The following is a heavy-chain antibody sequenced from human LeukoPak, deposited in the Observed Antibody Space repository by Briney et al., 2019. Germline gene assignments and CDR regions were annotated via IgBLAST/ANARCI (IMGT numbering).Heavy chain of an antibody. J-gene: IGHJ4*02. V-gene: IGHV4-61*01. CDR1: GGSVSSDSYY. Sequence: SETLSLSCTVSGGSVSSDSYYWSWIRQPPGKGLEWVGYIYYRGSSKHNPSLKSRITISIDTSKNQFSLKLSSVTAADTAVYYCAREQWLVRGSYFDYWGQGTLVTVSS. CDR2: IYYRGSS. D-gene: IGHD6-19*01. CDR3: AREQWLVRGSYFDY.